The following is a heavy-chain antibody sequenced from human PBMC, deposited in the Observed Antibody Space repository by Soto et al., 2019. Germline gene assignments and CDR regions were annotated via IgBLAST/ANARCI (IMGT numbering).Heavy chain of an antibody. D-gene: IGHD2-2*01. CDR3: AREGGEPCSSKRCYKYYLDV. J-gene: IGHJ6*03. Sequence: QVQLVQSGAEVKKPGSSVKVSCKASGGTFSSYTISWVRQAPGQGLEWMGRIIPILGIANYAQKFQGRVKITAEKSTSTAYMELSSLRSEDTAVYYCAREGGEPCSSKRCYKYYLDVWGKGTKVTVS. CDR2: IIPILGIA. CDR1: GGTFSSYT. V-gene: IGHV1-69*08.